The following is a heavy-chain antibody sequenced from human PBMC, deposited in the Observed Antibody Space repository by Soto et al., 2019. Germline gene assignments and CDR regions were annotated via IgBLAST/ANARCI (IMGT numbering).Heavy chain of an antibody. V-gene: IGHV4-34*01. D-gene: IGHD3-9*01. J-gene: IGHJ4*02. CDR1: GGSFSGYY. Sequence: SETLSLTCAVYGGSFSGYYWSWIRQTPGKGLEWIGETNHGGSTNYNPSLKSRVTISVDRSKNQFSLTLSSVTAADTAVYYCAVKYYNILTGNFGFDSWGQGALVTVSS. CDR3: AVKYYNILTGNFGFDS. CDR2: TNHGGST.